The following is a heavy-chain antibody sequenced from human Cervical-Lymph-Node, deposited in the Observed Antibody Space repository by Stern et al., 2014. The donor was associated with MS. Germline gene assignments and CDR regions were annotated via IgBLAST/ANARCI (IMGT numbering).Heavy chain of an antibody. Sequence: VQLVQSGAEVKKPGSSVKVSCKASGGTFSSYAISWVRQAPGQGLEWMGGIIPIFGTANSDKKFQGRVTITADESTSTAYMELSSLRSEDTAVYYCARGETGTTAHYYYGMDVWGQGTTVTVSS. CDR3: ARGETGTTAHYYYGMDV. V-gene: IGHV1-69*01. CDR2: IIPIFGTA. CDR1: GGTFSSYA. D-gene: IGHD1-1*01. J-gene: IGHJ6*02.